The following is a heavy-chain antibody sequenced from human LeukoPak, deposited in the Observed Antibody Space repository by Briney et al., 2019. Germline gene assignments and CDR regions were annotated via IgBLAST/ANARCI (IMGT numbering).Heavy chain of an antibody. V-gene: IGHV1-3*03. CDR1: GYTFTSYA. CDR2: INAGNGDT. D-gene: IGHD3-22*01. J-gene: IGHJ4*02. CDR3: ARDSSPYYDSSGYPFDY. Sequence: ASVKVSCKASGYTFTSYAMHWVRQAPGQRLEWMGWINAGNGDTKYSQEFQGRVTITRDTSASTAYMELSSLRSEDMAVYYCARDSSPYYDSSGYPFDYWGQGTLVTVSS.